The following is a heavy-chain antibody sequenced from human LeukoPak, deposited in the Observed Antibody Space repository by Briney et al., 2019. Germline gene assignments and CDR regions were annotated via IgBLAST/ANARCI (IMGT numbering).Heavy chain of an antibody. CDR1: GYTFTSYD. D-gene: IGHD5-12*01. Sequence: GASVKVSCKASGYTFTSYDINWVRQATGQGLEWLGWMNPNSGNTGYAQKFQGRVTMTRNTSISTAYMELSSLRSEDTAVYYCARDQGGYSGYETDYWGQGTLVTVSS. J-gene: IGHJ4*02. CDR3: ARDQGGYSGYETDY. CDR2: MNPNSGNT. V-gene: IGHV1-8*01.